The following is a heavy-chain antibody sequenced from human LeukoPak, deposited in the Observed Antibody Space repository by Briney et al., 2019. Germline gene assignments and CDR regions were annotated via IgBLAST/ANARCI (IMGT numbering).Heavy chain of an antibody. J-gene: IGHJ4*02. V-gene: IGHV1-2*06. D-gene: IGHD3-3*01. CDR1: GYTFTGYY. CDR3: ARIYDFWSGHAFDY. CDR2: INPNSGGT. Sequence: ASVKVSCKASGYTFTGYYMHWVRQAPGQGLEWMGRINPNSGGTNYAQKFQGRVTMTRDTSISTAYMELSRLRSDDTAVYYCARIYDFWSGHAFDYWGQGTWSPSPQ.